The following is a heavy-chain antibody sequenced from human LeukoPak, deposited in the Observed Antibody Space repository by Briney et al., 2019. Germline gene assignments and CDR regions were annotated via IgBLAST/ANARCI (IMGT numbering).Heavy chain of an antibody. J-gene: IGHJ3*02. Sequence: GGSLRLSCAASGFTFDDYAMHWVRQAPGKGLEWVSGISWNTVSVGYADSVKGRFTISRDNAKNSLYLQMNSLRAEDTALYYCAKALGSSEKLNSFDMWGQGTMVTVSS. D-gene: IGHD2-15*01. CDR1: GFTFDDYA. CDR2: ISWNTVSV. V-gene: IGHV3-9*01. CDR3: AKALGSSEKLNSFDM.